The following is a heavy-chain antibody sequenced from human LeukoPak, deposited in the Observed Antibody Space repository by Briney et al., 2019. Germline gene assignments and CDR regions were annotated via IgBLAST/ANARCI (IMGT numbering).Heavy chain of an antibody. CDR1: GFTFSSYE. V-gene: IGHV3-48*03. D-gene: IGHD6-19*01. CDR2: ISSSGSTI. CDR3: ARASSGWANNAFDI. Sequence: GGSPRLSCAASGFTFSSYEMNWVRQAPGKGLEWVSYISSSGSTIYYADSVKGRFTISRDNAKNSLYLQMSSLRAEDTAVYYCARASSGWANNAFDIWGQGTMVTVSS. J-gene: IGHJ3*02.